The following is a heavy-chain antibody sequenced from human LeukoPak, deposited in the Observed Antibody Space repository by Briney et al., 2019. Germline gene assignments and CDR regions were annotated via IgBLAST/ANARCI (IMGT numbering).Heavy chain of an antibody. D-gene: IGHD5-24*01. CDR3: ARGLEMATIKPSPFGY. Sequence: GGSLRLSCAASGFTFNSYAMHWVRQAPGKGLEWVAVIAYDGSNKYYADSVKGRFTISRDNSKNTLYLQMSSLRAEDTAVYYCARGLEMATIKPSPFGYWGQGTLVTVSS. CDR2: IAYDGSNK. CDR1: GFTFNSYA. V-gene: IGHV3-30-3*01. J-gene: IGHJ4*02.